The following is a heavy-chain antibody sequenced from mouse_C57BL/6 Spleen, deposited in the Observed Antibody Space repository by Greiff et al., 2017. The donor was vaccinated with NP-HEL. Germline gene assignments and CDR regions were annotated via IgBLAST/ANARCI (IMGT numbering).Heavy chain of an antibody. V-gene: IGHV1-82*01. D-gene: IGHD2-3*01. CDR3: AREDGYFFAY. CDR2: IYPGDGDT. J-gene: IGHJ3*01. Sequence: QVQLQQSGPELVKPGASVKISCKASGYAFSSSWMNWVKQRPGQGLEWIGRIYPGDGDTNYNGKFKGKATLTADKSSSTAYMQLSSLTSEDSAVYFCAREDGYFFAYWGQGTLVTVSA. CDR1: GYAFSSSW.